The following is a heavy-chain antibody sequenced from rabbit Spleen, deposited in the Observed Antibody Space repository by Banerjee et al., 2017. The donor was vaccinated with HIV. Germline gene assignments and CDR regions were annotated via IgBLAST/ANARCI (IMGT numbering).Heavy chain of an antibody. CDR3: ARDLVGVIGWNFYL. CDR1: GFSFSSSYY. J-gene: IGHJ4*01. D-gene: IGHD1-1*01. V-gene: IGHV1S45*01. CDR2: IYAGSSGAT. Sequence: QEQLVESGGDLVQPEGSLTLTCTASGFSFSSSYYMCWVRQAPGKGLEWIARIYAGSSGATYYANWAKGRFTISKTSSTTVTLQMTSLTAADRATYFCARDLVGVIGWNFYLWGPGTLVTVS.